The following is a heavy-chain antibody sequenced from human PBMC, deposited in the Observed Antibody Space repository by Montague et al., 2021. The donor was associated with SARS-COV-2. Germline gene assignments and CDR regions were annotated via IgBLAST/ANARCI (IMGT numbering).Heavy chain of an antibody. CDR2: IYYSGST. V-gene: IGHV4-39*01. J-gene: IGHJ3*02. CDR1: GGSISSSSYY. Sequence: SETLSLTCTVSGGSISSSSYYWGWLRQPPGKGLEWIGSIYYSGSTYYNPSLKSRVTISVDTSKNQFSLKLSSVTAAATAVYYCATYYDILNGYYIDAFDIGGQG. CDR3: ATYYDILNGYYIDAFDI. D-gene: IGHD3-9*01.